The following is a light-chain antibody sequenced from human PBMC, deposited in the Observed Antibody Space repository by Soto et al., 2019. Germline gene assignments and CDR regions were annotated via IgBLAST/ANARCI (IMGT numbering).Light chain of an antibody. V-gene: IGKV3-11*01. CDR2: DAS. CDR1: QSVSSY. CDR3: QQRSNWT. Sequence: EIVLTQSPATLSLSPGERATLSCRASQSVSSYLAWYQQKPGQAPRLLIYDASNRATGIPARFSGSGSGTDFTLTIRSLEPEDFAVYYCQQRSNWTFGQGTKVELK. J-gene: IGKJ1*01.